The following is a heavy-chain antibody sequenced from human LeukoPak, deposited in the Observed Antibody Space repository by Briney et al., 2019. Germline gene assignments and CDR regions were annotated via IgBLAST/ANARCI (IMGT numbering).Heavy chain of an antibody. CDR3: ARVGQVGVFDY. D-gene: IGHD3-10*01. Sequence: SETLSLTCAVYGGSFSGYYWSWPRQPPGKALEWIGQINHSGSTNYNSSLKSRVTISVDTSKNQFSLKLSSVTAADTAVYYCARVGQVGVFDYWGQGTLVTVSS. V-gene: IGHV4-34*01. CDR1: GGSFSGYY. J-gene: IGHJ4*02. CDR2: INHSGST.